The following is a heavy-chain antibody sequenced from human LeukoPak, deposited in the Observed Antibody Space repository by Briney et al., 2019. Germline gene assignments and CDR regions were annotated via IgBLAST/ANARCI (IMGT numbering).Heavy chain of an antibody. V-gene: IGHV1-24*01. CDR1: GYTLTELS. CDR2: FDPEDGET. Sequence: GASVKVSCKVSGYTLTELSMHWVRQAPGKGLEWMGGFDPEDGETIYAQKFQDRVTITADKSTSTAYMELSSLRSEDTAVYYCARVVGLTGYSSSWYSGYYYYMDVWGKGTTVTVSS. CDR3: ARVVGLTGYSSSWYSGYYYYMDV. D-gene: IGHD6-13*01. J-gene: IGHJ6*03.